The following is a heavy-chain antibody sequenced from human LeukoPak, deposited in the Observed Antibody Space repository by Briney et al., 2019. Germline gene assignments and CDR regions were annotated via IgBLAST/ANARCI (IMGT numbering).Heavy chain of an antibody. Sequence: PSETLSLTCAVYGGSFSGYYWSWIRQPPGKGLEWIGEINHSGSTNYNPSLKSRVTISVDTSKNQFSLKLSSVTAADTAVYYCARELRGLRLGYFDLWGRGTLVTVSS. D-gene: IGHD3-16*01. J-gene: IGHJ2*01. CDR3: ARELRGLRLGYFDL. CDR1: GGSFSGYY. V-gene: IGHV4-34*01. CDR2: INHSGST.